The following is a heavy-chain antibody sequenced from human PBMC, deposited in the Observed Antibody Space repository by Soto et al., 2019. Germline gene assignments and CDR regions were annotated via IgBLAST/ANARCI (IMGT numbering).Heavy chain of an antibody. CDR2: IYYSGST. Sequence: PSETLSLTCTVSGGSISSYYWSWIRQPPGKGLEWIGYIYYSGSTNYNPSLKSRVTISVDTSKNQFSLKLSSVTAADTAVYYCARDDSGYGDYFDYWGQGTLVPVS. V-gene: IGHV4-59*01. J-gene: IGHJ4*02. CDR3: ARDDSGYGDYFDY. CDR1: GGSISSYY. D-gene: IGHD5-12*01.